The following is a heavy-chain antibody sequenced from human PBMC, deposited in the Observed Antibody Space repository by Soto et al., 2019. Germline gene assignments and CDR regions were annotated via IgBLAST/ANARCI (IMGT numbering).Heavy chain of an antibody. CDR3: ARDRNQYSSSLDY. Sequence: ASVKVSCKASGGTFSSYAISWVRQAPGQGLEWMGGIIPIFGIANYAQKFQGRVTITADKSTSTAYMELSSLRSEDTAVYYCARDRNQYSSSLDYWGQGTLVTVSS. V-gene: IGHV1-69*10. CDR2: IIPIFGIA. J-gene: IGHJ4*02. D-gene: IGHD6-6*01. CDR1: GGTFSSYA.